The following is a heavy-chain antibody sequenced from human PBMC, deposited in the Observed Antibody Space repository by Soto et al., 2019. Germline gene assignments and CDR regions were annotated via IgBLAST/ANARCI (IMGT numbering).Heavy chain of an antibody. CDR3: AKAGLRYFDWLVKKRNWFDP. V-gene: IGHV3-23*01. Sequence: EVQLLESGGGLVQPGGSLRLSCAASGFTFSSYAMSWVRQAPGKGLEWVSAISGSGGSTYYADSVKGRFTISRDNSKNTLYLQMNSLRAEDTAVYYCAKAGLRYFDWLVKKRNWFDPWGQGTLVTVSS. CDR1: GFTFSSYA. D-gene: IGHD3-9*01. CDR2: ISGSGGST. J-gene: IGHJ5*02.